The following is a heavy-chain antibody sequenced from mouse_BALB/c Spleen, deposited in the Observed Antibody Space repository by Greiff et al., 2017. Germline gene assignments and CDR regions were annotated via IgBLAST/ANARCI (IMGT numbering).Heavy chain of an antibody. Sequence: EVQGVESGGGLVKPGGSLKLSCAASGFTFSDYYMYWVRQTPEKRLEWVATISDGGSYTYYPDSVKGRFTISRDNAKNNLYLQMSSLKSEDTAMYYCARGMIHYYAMDYWVQGTSVTVSS. CDR3: ARGMIHYYAMDY. CDR2: ISDGGSYT. J-gene: IGHJ4*01. V-gene: IGHV5-4*02. D-gene: IGHD2-3*01. CDR1: GFTFSDYY.